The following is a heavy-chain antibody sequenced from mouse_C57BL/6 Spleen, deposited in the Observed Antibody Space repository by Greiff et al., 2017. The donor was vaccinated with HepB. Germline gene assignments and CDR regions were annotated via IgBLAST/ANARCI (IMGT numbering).Heavy chain of an antibody. CDR2: IYPGSGNT. V-gene: IGHV1-76*01. Sequence: QVQLQQSGAELVRPGASVKLSCKASGYTFTDYYINWVKQRPGQGLEWIARIYPGSGNTYYNEKFKGKATLTAEKSSSTAYMQLSSLTSEDSAVYFCAREAHYYGSPYFDYWGQGTTLTVSS. CDR1: GYTFTDYY. CDR3: AREAHYYGSPYFDY. D-gene: IGHD1-1*01. J-gene: IGHJ2*01.